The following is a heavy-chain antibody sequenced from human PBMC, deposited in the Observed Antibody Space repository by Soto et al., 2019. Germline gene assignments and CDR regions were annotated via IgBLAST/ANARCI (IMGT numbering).Heavy chain of an antibody. Sequence: QVQLQQWGAGLLKPSETLSLTCAVYGGSFSGYYWSWIRQPPGKGLEWIGEINHSGSTNYNPSLKSRVTISVDTSKNQFSLKLSSVTAADTAVYYCATLGGLPEGYYYGMDVWGQGTTVTVSS. CDR1: GGSFSGYY. CDR3: ATLGGLPEGYYYGMDV. V-gene: IGHV4-34*01. CDR2: INHSGST. J-gene: IGHJ6*02. D-gene: IGHD3-16*01.